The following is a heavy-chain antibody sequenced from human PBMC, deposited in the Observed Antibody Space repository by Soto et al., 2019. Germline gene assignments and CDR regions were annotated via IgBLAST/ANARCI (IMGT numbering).Heavy chain of an antibody. V-gene: IGHV3-74*01. CDR2: INSDGRST. CDR3: ARGGRYRENYYFGMDV. D-gene: IGHD1-26*01. J-gene: IGHJ6*02. Sequence: EVQLVESGGGLVQPGGSLKLSCEASGFSLSNNWMHWVRQDPEKGLVWVSRINSDGRSTSYADSVKGRFTISRDNAKNTLYLHMDSLRAEDTAVYYCARGGRYRENYYFGMDVWGQGTTVTVSS. CDR1: GFSLSNNW.